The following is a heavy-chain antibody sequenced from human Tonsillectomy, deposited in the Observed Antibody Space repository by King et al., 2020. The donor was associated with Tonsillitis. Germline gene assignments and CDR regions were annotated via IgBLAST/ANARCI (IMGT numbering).Heavy chain of an antibody. CDR3: AKSCFLEWFSPFDP. J-gene: IGHJ5*02. Sequence: VQLVESGGGLVQPGGSLRLSCAASGFTFSSYAMSWVRQAPGKGLEWVSGISGSGGSTYYADSVKGRFTISRDNSKNTLFLQMNSLRAEDTAIYCCAKSCFLEWFSPFDPWGQGTLVTVSS. CDR2: ISGSGGST. D-gene: IGHD3-3*01. V-gene: IGHV3-23*04. CDR1: GFTFSSYA.